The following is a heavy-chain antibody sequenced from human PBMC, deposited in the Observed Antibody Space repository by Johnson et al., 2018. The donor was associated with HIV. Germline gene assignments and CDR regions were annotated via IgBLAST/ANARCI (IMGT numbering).Heavy chain of an antibody. V-gene: IGHV3-23*04. CDR1: GFTFSSYA. D-gene: IGHD3-3*02. J-gene: IGHJ3*01. CDR3: ARAHLIFPKNAFYF. Sequence: EMQLVESGGGLVQPGGSLRLSCAASGFTFSSYAMSWVRQAPGKGLEWVSAISGSGGSTYYADSVKGRFTISRDNSKNTLYLQMNNLRVEDTAVYFCARAHLIFPKNAFYFWGQGTMVTVSS. CDR2: ISGSGGST.